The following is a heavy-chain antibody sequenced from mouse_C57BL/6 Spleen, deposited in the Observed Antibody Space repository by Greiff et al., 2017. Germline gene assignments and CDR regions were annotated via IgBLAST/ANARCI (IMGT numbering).Heavy chain of an antibody. J-gene: IGHJ1*03. CDR1: GYTFTSYW. D-gene: IGHD1-1*01. V-gene: IGHV1-64*01. CDR3: ARAGGSQDFDV. CDR2: IHPNSGST. Sequence: QVQLQQPGAELVKPGASVKLSCKASGYTFTSYWMHWVKQRPGQGLEWIGMIHPNSGSTNYNEKFKSKATLTVDKSSSTAYMQLSSLTSEDSAVYYCARAGGSQDFDVGGTGTTVTVSS.